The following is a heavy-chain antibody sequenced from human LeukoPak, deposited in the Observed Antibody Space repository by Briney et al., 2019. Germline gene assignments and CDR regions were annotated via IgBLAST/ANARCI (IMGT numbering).Heavy chain of an antibody. Sequence: SETLSLTCTVSGGSISSYYWSWIRQPPGKGLEWIGYIYYSGSTNYNPSLKSRVTISVDTSKNQFSLKLSSVTAADTAVYYCASASLRWYHYGMDVWGQGTTVTVSS. D-gene: IGHD4-23*01. CDR2: IYYSGST. CDR3: ASASLRWYHYGMDV. V-gene: IGHV4-59*01. J-gene: IGHJ6*02. CDR1: GGSISSYY.